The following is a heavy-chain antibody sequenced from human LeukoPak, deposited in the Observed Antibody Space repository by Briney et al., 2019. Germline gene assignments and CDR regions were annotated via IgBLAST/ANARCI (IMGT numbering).Heavy chain of an antibody. CDR2: ISGSGGST. J-gene: IGHJ6*03. Sequence: PGGSLRLSCAASGFTFSSYAMSWVRQAPGKGLEWVSAISGSGGSTYYADSVKGRSTISRDNSKNTLYLQMNSLRAEDTAVYYCARVLDYYYYYMDVWGKGTTVTVSS. CDR1: GFTFSSYA. CDR3: ARVLDYYYYYMDV. V-gene: IGHV3-23*01.